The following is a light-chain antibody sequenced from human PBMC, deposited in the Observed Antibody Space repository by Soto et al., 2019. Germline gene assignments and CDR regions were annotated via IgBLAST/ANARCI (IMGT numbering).Light chain of an antibody. V-gene: IGKV3-20*01. CDR3: QQRASWPPLT. Sequence: ESVLTQSPGTLSLSLGERATLSCRASQSVIRNYLAWYQQKSGQAPRLLIYGASNRATGIPDRFSGSGSGTDFTFTITRLEPEDFAVDYHQQRASWPPLTFGGGTKVEIK. CDR2: GAS. J-gene: IGKJ4*01. CDR1: QSVIRNY.